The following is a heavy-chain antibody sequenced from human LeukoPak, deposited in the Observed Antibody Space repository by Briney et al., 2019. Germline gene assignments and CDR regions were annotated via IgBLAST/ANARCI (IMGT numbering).Heavy chain of an antibody. CDR3: ARDRYYGVNGGFDY. CDR1: GYTFTGYY. Sequence: ASVKVSCKASGYTFTGYYMHWVRQAPGQGLEWMGWINPNSGGTNYAQKFQGRVTMTRDTSISTAYMELSRLRSDDTAVYYRARDRYYGVNGGFDYWGQGTLVTVSS. CDR2: INPNSGGT. D-gene: IGHD4-17*01. J-gene: IGHJ4*02. V-gene: IGHV1-2*02.